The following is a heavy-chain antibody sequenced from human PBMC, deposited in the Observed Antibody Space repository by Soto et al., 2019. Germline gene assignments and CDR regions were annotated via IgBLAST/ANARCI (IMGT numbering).Heavy chain of an antibody. V-gene: IGHV4-31*03. D-gene: IGHD2-2*03. Sequence: PSETLSLTCTVSGGSISSGGYYWSWIRQHPGKGLEWIGYIYYSGSTYYNPSLKSRVTISVDTSKNQFSLKLSSVTAADTAVYYCATLFGYCSSTSCPGEYYYYYMDVWGKGTTVTVSS. J-gene: IGHJ6*03. CDR3: ATLFGYCSSTSCPGEYYYYYMDV. CDR1: GGSISSGGYY. CDR2: IYYSGST.